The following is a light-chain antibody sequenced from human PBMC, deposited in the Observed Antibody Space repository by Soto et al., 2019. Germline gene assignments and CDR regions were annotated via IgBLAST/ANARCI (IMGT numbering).Light chain of an antibody. J-gene: IGKJ1*01. V-gene: IGKV1-5*03. CDR3: QQYNSYSWT. Sequence: DIQITQSASTISASVEERVTTICRASQSISSWLAWYQQKPGKAPKLLIYKASSLESGVPSRFSGSGSGTEFTLTISSLQPDDFATYYCQQYNSYSWTFGQGTKVDI. CDR1: QSISSW. CDR2: KAS.